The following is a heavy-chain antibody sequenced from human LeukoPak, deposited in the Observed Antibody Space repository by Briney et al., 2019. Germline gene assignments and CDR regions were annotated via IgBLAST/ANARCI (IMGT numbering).Heavy chain of an antibody. CDR2: IKQDGSEK. D-gene: IGHD6-6*01. CDR1: GFTFSSYW. Sequence: GGSLRLSCAASGFTFSSYWMSWVRQAPGKGLEWVANIKQDGSEKYYVDSVKGRFTISRDNAKNSLYLQMNSLRAEDTAVYYCARGSSSGAYYYYYYMDVWGKGTTVTVSS. CDR3: ARGSSSGAYYYYYYMDV. V-gene: IGHV3-7*04. J-gene: IGHJ6*03.